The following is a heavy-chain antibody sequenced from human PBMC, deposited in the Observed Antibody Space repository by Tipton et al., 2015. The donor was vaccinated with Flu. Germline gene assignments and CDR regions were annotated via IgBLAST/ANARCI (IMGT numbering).Heavy chain of an antibody. CDR3: ARDLWNDRRAYYYYGVDV. D-gene: IGHD1-1*01. J-gene: IGHJ6*02. V-gene: IGHV4-39*07. CDR1: GGSIRSSTYY. CDR2: IYYSGTT. Sequence: LRLSCTVSGGSIRSSTYYWGWVRQPPGKGLEWIGSIYYSGTTYYNPSLKSRVTLSVDSSKNEFSLTLASLTAADTAVYYCARDLWNDRRAYYYYGVDVWGQGTTVTVSS.